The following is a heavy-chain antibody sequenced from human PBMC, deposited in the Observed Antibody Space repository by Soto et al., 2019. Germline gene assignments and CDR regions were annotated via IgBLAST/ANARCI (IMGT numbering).Heavy chain of an antibody. V-gene: IGHV3-23*01. J-gene: IGHJ4*02. Sequence: GGSLRLSCAASGFTFSTFDMTWVRQAPGKGLEWVSIIRGTDGSTYYADSMKGRFTISTDNSKNTLYLQMNSLRPEDTALYFCVKGGWLDYWGQGTLVTVSS. CDR1: GFTFSTFD. D-gene: IGHD6-19*01. CDR3: VKGGWLDY. CDR2: IRGTDGST.